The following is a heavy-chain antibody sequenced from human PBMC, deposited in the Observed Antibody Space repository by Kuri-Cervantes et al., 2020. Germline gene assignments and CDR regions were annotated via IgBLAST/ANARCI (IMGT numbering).Heavy chain of an antibody. Sequence: QTLSLTCAASGFTFSSYWMSWVRQAPGKGLEWVGFIRGKAYGGTTEYAASVKGRFTISRDDSKSIAYLQMNSLKTEDTAVYYCTPELIPYSDDAFDIWGQGTMVTVSS. V-gene: IGHV3-49*04. CDR3: TPELIPYSDDAFDI. J-gene: IGHJ3*02. CDR2: IRGKAYGGTT. D-gene: IGHD6-13*01. CDR1: GFTFSSYW.